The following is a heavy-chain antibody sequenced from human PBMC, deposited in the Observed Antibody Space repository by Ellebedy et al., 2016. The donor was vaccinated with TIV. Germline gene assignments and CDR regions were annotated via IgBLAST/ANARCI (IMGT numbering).Heavy chain of an antibody. CDR2: INPNSGGT. Sequence: AALVKVSCKASGYTFTGYYMHWVRQAPGQGLEWMGWINPNSGGTNYAQKFQGWVTMTRDTSISTAYMELSSLRSEDTAVFYCASNLFGVDAWGQGTTVTVS. V-gene: IGHV1-2*04. J-gene: IGHJ6*02. CDR1: GYTFTGYY. CDR3: ASNLFGVDA.